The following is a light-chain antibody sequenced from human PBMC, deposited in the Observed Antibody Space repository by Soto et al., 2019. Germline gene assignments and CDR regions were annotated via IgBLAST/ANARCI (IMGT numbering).Light chain of an antibody. CDR1: DSDVGGYNF. V-gene: IGLV2-8*01. J-gene: IGLJ2*01. Sequence: QSALTQPPSASGSPGQSVTISCTGTDSDVGGYNFVSWYQQHPGRAPKLMIYEVYQRPSGVPDRFSGSKSGNTASLTVSGLQAEEEANYYCSSYAASDNFVIFGGGTKLTVL. CDR2: EVY. CDR3: SSYAASDNFVI.